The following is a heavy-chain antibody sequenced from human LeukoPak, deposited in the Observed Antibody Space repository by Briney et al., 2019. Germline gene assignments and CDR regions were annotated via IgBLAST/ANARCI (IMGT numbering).Heavy chain of an antibody. V-gene: IGHV3-30*18. Sequence: GGSLRLSCAASGFTFSSYGMHWVRHAPGKGLEWVAVISYDGSNKYYADSVKGRFTISRDNSKNTLYLQMNSLRAEDTAVYYCAKDRSGAFDIWGQGTMVTVSS. J-gene: IGHJ3*02. CDR2: ISYDGSNK. CDR1: GFTFSSYG. CDR3: AKDRSGAFDI.